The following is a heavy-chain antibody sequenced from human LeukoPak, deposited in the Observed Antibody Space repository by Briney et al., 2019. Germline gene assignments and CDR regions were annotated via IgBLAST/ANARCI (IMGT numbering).Heavy chain of an antibody. V-gene: IGHV3-21*01. D-gene: IGHD6-19*01. Sequence: GGSLRLSCAASGFTFSGHGMNWVRQAPGKGLEWVSSIGLSSDHIYYADSVKGRFTISRDNAKGSAYLQMNSLTAEDTAVYYCARDSSGWFNWFDPWGQGTLVTVSS. J-gene: IGHJ5*02. CDR1: GFTFSGHG. CDR3: ARDSSGWFNWFDP. CDR2: IGLSSDHI.